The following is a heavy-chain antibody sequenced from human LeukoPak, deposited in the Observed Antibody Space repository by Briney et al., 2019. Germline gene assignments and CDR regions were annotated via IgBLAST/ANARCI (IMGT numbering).Heavy chain of an antibody. V-gene: IGHV3-7*01. D-gene: IGHD3-10*01. CDR1: GFTFSSHW. Sequence: GGSLRLSCAASGFTFSSHWMSWVRQAPGKGLEWVANIKQDGSEKYYVDSVKGRFTISRDNAKNSLSLQINSLRAEDTAVYYCARMDIGLVRDWGQGTLVTVSS. CDR2: IKQDGSEK. J-gene: IGHJ4*02. CDR3: ARMDIGLVRD.